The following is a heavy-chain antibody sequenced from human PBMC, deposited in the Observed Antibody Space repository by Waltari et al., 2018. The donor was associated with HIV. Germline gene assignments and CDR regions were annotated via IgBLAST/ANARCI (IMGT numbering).Heavy chain of an antibody. CDR2: INHRGST. CDR3: ARGSIVLVPAATNYFDY. V-gene: IGHV4-34*01. D-gene: IGHD2-2*01. CDR1: SGYY. J-gene: IGHJ4*02. Sequence: SGYYWTWIRQPPGKGLEWIGEINHRGSTNYNPSLKSRVTISVDTSKNQFSLKLSSVTAADTAVYYCARGSIVLVPAATNYFDYWGQGTLVTVSS.